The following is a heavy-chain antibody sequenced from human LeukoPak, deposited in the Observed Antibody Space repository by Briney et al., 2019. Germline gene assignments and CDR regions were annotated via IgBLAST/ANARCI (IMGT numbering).Heavy chain of an antibody. CDR3: ARDSDLHCSGGSCTNFDY. Sequence: PSETLSLTCAVYGGSFSGYYWSWIRQPPGKGLEWIGEINHSGSTNYNPSLKSRVTISVDTSKNQFSLKLSSVTAADTAVYYCARDSDLHCSGGSCTNFDYWGQGTLVTVSS. CDR2: INHSGST. V-gene: IGHV4-34*01. J-gene: IGHJ4*02. D-gene: IGHD2-15*01. CDR1: GGSFSGYY.